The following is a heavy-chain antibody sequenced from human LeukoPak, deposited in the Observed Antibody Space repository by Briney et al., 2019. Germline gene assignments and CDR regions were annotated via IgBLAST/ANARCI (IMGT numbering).Heavy chain of an antibody. J-gene: IGHJ4*02. CDR3: AVTFGGVIATDY. V-gene: IGHV3-11*01. CDR1: GFTFSDYY. D-gene: IGHD3-16*02. Sequence: GGSLRLSCAASGFTFSDYYMSWIRQAPGKGLEWVSYISSSGSTIYYADSVKGRFTISRDNSKNTLYLQMNSLRADDTAVYYCAVTFGGVIATDYWGQGTLVTVSS. CDR2: ISSSGSTI.